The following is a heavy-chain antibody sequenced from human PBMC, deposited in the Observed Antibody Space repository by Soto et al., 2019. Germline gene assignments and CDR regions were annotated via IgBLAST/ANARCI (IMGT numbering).Heavy chain of an antibody. CDR3: ARRSYDNSGYYYVDY. J-gene: IGHJ4*02. CDR2: TYYRGSA. Sequence: QLHLQESGPGLVKPSETLSLTCTVSGDSITSSNKYWGWARQPPGKGLEWIGSTYYRGSAYYSPPLKSRVTISIDSSENKLSLKLSSVTAADTAVYYCARRSYDNSGYYYVDYWGQGTLVTVSS. D-gene: IGHD3-22*01. V-gene: IGHV4-39*01. CDR1: GDSITSSNKY.